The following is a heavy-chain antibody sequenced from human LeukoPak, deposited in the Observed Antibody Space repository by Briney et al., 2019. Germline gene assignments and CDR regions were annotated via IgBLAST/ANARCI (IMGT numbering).Heavy chain of an antibody. J-gene: IGHJ4*02. CDR1: GGTFSSYA. CDR2: IIPILGIA. V-gene: IGHV1-69*04. CDR3: ARASPTMIVWDY. D-gene: IGHD3-22*01. Sequence: GASAKVSCKASGGTFSSYAISWVRQAPGQGLEWMGRIIPILGIANYAQKFQGRVTITADKSTSTAYMELSSLRSEDTAVYYCARASPTMIVWDYWGQGTLVTVSS.